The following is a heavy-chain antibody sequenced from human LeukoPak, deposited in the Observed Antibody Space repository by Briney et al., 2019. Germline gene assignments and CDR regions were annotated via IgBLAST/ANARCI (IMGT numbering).Heavy chain of an antibody. CDR2: IYSGGST. CDR1: GFTVSSNY. Sequence: PGGSLRLSCAASGFTVSSNYMSWVRQAPGKGLEWVSVIYSGGSTYYADSVKGRFTISRDNSKSTLYLQMNSLRAEDTAVYYCARAPGAVAGPFLDWSQGTLVTVSS. V-gene: IGHV3-53*01. CDR3: ARAPGAVAGPFLD. D-gene: IGHD6-19*01. J-gene: IGHJ4*02.